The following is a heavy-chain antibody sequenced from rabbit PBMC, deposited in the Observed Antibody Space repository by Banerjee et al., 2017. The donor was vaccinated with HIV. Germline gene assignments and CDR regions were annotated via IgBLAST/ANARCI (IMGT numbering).Heavy chain of an antibody. J-gene: IGHJ4*01. CDR3: ARGGAGDGWGFESTL. CDR1: GIDLSSCG. Sequence: QEQLVESGGGLVQPEGSLTLSCKASGIDLSSCGISWVRQAPGKGLEWIGCIYPDDDNTDYASWVNGRFTISLDNAQNTVDLQMNSLTAADTATYFCARGGAGDGWGFESTLWGPGTLVTVS. V-gene: IGHV1S47*01. CDR2: IYPDDDNT. D-gene: IGHD2-1*01.